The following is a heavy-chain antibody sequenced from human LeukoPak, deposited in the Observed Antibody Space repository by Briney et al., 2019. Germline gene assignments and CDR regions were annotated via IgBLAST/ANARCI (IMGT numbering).Heavy chain of an antibody. V-gene: IGHV4-30-2*01. J-gene: IGHJ4*02. Sequence: RTSRTLSLTCAVSGGSISTGDYSWSWIRQPPGKGLEWIGYMYHSGSTFYNPSLRSRVTISVDRSKNQFSLKLNSVTAADTAVYYCARALGYYGSGTPYFDYWGQGALVIVSS. CDR3: ARALGYYGSGTPYFDY. D-gene: IGHD3-10*01. CDR1: GGSISTGDYS. CDR2: MYHSGST.